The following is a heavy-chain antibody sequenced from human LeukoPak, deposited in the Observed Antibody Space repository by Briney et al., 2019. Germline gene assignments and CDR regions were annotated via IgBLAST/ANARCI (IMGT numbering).Heavy chain of an antibody. CDR2: ISSSSSYI. CDR3: ARDLGSNYLPDY. Sequence: GGSLRLSCAASGFTFSSYSMNWVRQAPGKGLEWVSSISSSSSYIYYADSVKGRFTISRDNSKNTLYLQMNSLRAEDTAVYYCARDLGSNYLPDYWGQGTLVTVSS. V-gene: IGHV3-21*01. CDR1: GFTFSSYS. J-gene: IGHJ4*02. D-gene: IGHD4-11*01.